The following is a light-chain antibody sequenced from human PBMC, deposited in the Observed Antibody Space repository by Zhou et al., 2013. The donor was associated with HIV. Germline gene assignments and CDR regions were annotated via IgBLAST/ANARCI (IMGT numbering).Light chain of an antibody. CDR1: QSVSSY. V-gene: IGKV3-11*01. CDR2: DAS. J-gene: IGKJ4*01. Sequence: EIVLTQSPATLSLSPGERATLSCRASQSVSSYLAWYQQKPGQAPRLLIYDASNRATDIPARFSGSGSGTDFTLIISSLEPEDFAVYYCQQRRDWLTFGGGTKVEIK. CDR3: QQRRDWLT.